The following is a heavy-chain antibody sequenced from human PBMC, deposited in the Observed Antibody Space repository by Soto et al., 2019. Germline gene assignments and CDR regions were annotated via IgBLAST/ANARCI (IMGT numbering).Heavy chain of an antibody. CDR2: ISGSGGST. CDR1: GFTFSSYA. Sequence: EVQLLESGGGLVQPGGSLRLSCAASGFTFSSYAMRWVRQAPVKGLEWVSAISGSGGSTYYADSVKGRFTISRDNSKNTLYLQMNGLRAEDTAVYYWARRGSGSYYDYWGQGTLVTGSS. V-gene: IGHV3-23*01. CDR3: ARRGSGSYYDY. J-gene: IGHJ4*02. D-gene: IGHD1-26*01.